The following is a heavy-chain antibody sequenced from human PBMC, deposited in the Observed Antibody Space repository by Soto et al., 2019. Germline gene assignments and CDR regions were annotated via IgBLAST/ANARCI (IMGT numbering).Heavy chain of an antibody. V-gene: IGHV3-30-3*01. CDR1: GFTFSSYA. CDR2: ISYDGSNK. Sequence: GGSLRLSCAASGFTFSSYAMHWVRQAPGKGLEWVAVISYDGSNKYYADSVKGRFTISRDNSKNTLYLQMNSLRAEDTAVYYCARSLYSGGWAPIPNYYYYGMDVWGQGTTVTVSS. CDR3: ARSLYSGGWAPIPNYYYYGMDV. D-gene: IGHD6-19*01. J-gene: IGHJ6*02.